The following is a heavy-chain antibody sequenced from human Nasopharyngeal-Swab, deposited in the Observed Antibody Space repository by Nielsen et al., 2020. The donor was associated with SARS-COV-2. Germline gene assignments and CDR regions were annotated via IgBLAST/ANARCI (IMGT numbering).Heavy chain of an antibody. D-gene: IGHD3-3*01. CDR2: IIPIFCTA. CDR3: ARDIFLEWNYMDV. CDR1: GGSFRSYA. J-gene: IGHJ6*03. Sequence: VQVSCKASGGSFRSYAISWVRQAPGQGLEWMGGIIPIFCTANYAQKFQGRVTITADESTSTAYMELSSLRSEDTAVYYCARDIFLEWNYMDVWGKGTTVTVSS. V-gene: IGHV1-69*13.